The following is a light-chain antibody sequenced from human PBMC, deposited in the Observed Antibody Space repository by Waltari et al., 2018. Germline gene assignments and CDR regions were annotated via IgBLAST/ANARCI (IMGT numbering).Light chain of an antibody. Sequence: QSALTQPASVSGSPGQSITISCTGTSSDVGGYNFVSWYQQYPGKAPKLVIYDVSARTSGASDRFSGSKSGNTASLVISGLQPEDEADYYCSSYTATRNYVFGTGTKVTVL. CDR2: DVS. J-gene: IGLJ1*01. CDR1: SSDVGGYNF. CDR3: SSYTATRNYV. V-gene: IGLV2-14*03.